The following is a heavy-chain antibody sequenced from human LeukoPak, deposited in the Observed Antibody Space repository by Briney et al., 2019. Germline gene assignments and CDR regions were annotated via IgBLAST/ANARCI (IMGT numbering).Heavy chain of an antibody. Sequence: GGSLRLSCAASGFTFSSYGMHWVRQAPGKGLEWVAVIWYDGSNKYYADSVKGRFTISRDNSKNTLYLQMNSLRAEDTAVYYCAKGNGGGDCYSPDYWGQGTLVTVSS. D-gene: IGHD2-21*02. CDR1: GFTFSSYG. V-gene: IGHV3-33*06. J-gene: IGHJ4*02. CDR2: IWYDGSNK. CDR3: AKGNGGGDCYSPDY.